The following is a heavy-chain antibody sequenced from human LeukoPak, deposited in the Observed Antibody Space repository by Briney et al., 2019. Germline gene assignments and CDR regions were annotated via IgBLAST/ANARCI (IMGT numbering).Heavy chain of an antibody. CDR3: ARRNSIVVRGVIISWFDP. V-gene: IGHV4-39*01. CDR1: GGSFSGYY. CDR2: IYYSGST. Sequence: SETLSLTCAVYGGSFSGYYWGWIRQPPGKGLEWIGSIYYSGSTYYNPSLKSRVTISVDTSKNQFSLKLSSVTAADTAVYYCARRNSIVVRGVIISWFDPWGQGTLVTVSS. D-gene: IGHD3-10*01. J-gene: IGHJ5*02.